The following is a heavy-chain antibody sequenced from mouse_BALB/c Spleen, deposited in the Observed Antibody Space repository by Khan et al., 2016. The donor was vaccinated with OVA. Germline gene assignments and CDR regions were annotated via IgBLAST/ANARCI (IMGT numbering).Heavy chain of an antibody. CDR1: GYSFITYW. Sequence: VQLQQSGTVLARPGASVKMSCKASGYSFITYWMHWIKQRPGQGLEWIGAIYLGNSDTSYNQKFKGKAKLTAVTSASTAYMELSRLTNEDTAVYYCTRGVRGLDYWGQGTTLTVSS. J-gene: IGHJ2*01. CDR2: IYLGNSDT. CDR3: TRGVRGLDY. V-gene: IGHV1-5*01.